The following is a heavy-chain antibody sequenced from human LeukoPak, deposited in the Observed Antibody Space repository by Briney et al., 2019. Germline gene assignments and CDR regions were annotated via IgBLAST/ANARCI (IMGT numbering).Heavy chain of an antibody. CDR3: ARSPRRYYYDSSGYSFDY. CDR1: GYTFTGYY. CDR2: INPNSGGT. Sequence: GASVKVSCKASGYTFTGYYMHWVRQAPGQGLEWMGWINPNSGGTNYAQKFQGRVTMTRDTSISTAYMELSRLRSDDTAVYYCARSPRRYYYDSSGYSFDYWGQGTLVTVSS. D-gene: IGHD3-22*01. V-gene: IGHV1-2*02. J-gene: IGHJ4*02.